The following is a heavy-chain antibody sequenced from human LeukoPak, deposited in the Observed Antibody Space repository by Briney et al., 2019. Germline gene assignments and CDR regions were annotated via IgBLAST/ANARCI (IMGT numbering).Heavy chain of an antibody. D-gene: IGHD1-26*01. CDR3: ANGRDYYYSMKV. V-gene: IGHV3-30*02. CDR2: IHYDETKK. CDR1: GFTFSTYA. Sequence: PGGSLRLSCAASGFTFSTYAMHWVRQAPGKGLEWVAFIHYDETKKYYRDSVEGRFTISRDNSKNTLFLEMNSLRGEDTAIYYCANGRDYYYSMKVWGRGTTVIVSS. J-gene: IGHJ6*03.